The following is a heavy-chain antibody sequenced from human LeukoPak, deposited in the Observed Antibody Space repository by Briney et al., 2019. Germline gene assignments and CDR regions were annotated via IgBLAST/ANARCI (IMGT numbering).Heavy chain of an antibody. CDR3: VRDPTDGLWRFDY. V-gene: IGHV3-30-3*01. Sequence: GGSLRLSCAASGFTFSSYAMHWVRQAPGKGLEWVAVISYDGSNKYYADSVKGRFTISRDNSRNTLYLQMNSLRVEDTAVYNCVRDPTDGLWRFDYWGQGTLVTVSS. J-gene: IGHJ4*02. D-gene: IGHD3/OR15-3a*01. CDR2: ISYDGSNK. CDR1: GFTFSSYA.